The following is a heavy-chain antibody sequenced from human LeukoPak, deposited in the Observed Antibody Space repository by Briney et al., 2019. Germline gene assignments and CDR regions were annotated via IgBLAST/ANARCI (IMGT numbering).Heavy chain of an antibody. CDR1: GYSFTSYW. CDR3: AKGGLDP. Sequence: GESLKISCKGSGYSFTSYWINWVRQMPGKGLEWMGRFDPSDSYTKYSPSFQGHVTFSVDTSISTAYLQWSSLTASDTAMYYCAKGGLDPWGQGTLVTVSS. CDR2: FDPSDSYT. J-gene: IGHJ5*02. D-gene: IGHD3-16*01. V-gene: IGHV5-10-1*01.